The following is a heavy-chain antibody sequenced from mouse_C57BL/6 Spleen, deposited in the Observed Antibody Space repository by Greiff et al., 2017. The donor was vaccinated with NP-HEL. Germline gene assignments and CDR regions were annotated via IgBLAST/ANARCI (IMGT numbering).Heavy chain of an antibody. D-gene: IGHD1-1*01. J-gene: IGHJ2*01. CDR1: GYTFTDYE. CDR2: IDPETGGT. Sequence: QVQLQQSGAELVRPGASVTLSCKASGYTFTDYEMHWVKQTPVHGLEWIGAIDPETGGTAYNQKFKGKAILTADKSSSTAYMELRSLTSEDSAVYYGTRGDYSVPFDYWGQGTTLTVSS. CDR3: TRGDYSVPFDY. V-gene: IGHV1-15*01.